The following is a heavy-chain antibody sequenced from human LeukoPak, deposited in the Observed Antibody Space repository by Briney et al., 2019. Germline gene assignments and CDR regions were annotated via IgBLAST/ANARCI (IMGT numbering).Heavy chain of an antibody. CDR3: ARGPPGVYSSSPNGGYYYYYMDV. CDR2: IIPILGIA. V-gene: IGHV1-69*04. CDR1: GGTFSSYA. D-gene: IGHD6-6*01. J-gene: IGHJ6*03. Sequence: SVKVSCKASGGTFSSYAISWVRQAPGQGLEWMGRIIPILGIANYAQKFQGRVTITADKSTSTAYMELSSLRSEDTAVYYCARGPPGVYSSSPNGGYYYYYMDVWGKGTTVTVSS.